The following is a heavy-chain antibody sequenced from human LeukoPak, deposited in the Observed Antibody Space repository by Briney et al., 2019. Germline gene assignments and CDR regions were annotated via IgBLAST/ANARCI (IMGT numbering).Heavy chain of an antibody. V-gene: IGHV3-11*01. CDR3: AGRIAVAGFFDY. CDR2: ISSSGSSI. Sequence: GGSLRLSCAASGFTFSDYYVSWIRQAPGKGLEWVSYISSSGSSIYYADSVKGRFTISRDNAKNSLYLQMNSLRAEDTAVYYCAGRIAVAGFFDYWGQGPLVTVSS. D-gene: IGHD6-19*01. J-gene: IGHJ4*02. CDR1: GFTFSDYY.